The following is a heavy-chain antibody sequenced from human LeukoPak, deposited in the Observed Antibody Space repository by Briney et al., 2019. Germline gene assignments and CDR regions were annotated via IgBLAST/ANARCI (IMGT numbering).Heavy chain of an antibody. Sequence: GGSLRLSCAASGFTFSSYGMHWVRQAPGKGLEWVSSISSSSSYIYYADSVKGRFTISRDNAKNSLYLQMNSLRAEDTAVYYCARALYYYGSGSLYGMDVWGQGTTVTVSS. CDR1: GFTFSSYG. CDR3: ARALYYYGSGSLYGMDV. J-gene: IGHJ6*02. V-gene: IGHV3-21*01. D-gene: IGHD3-10*01. CDR2: ISSSSSYI.